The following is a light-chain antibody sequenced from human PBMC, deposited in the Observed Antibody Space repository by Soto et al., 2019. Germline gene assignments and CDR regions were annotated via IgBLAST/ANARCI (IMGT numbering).Light chain of an antibody. J-gene: IGLJ2*01. Sequence: SYELTQPPSVSVAPGKTARITCGGNNIGSKSVHWYQQKPGQAPVLVISYDSDRPSGIPERFSGSNSGSTATLTISRVEAGDEAGYYCQVWDSSSDHVVFGGGTKLTVL. CDR2: YDS. CDR1: NIGSKS. V-gene: IGLV3-21*04. CDR3: QVWDSSSDHVV.